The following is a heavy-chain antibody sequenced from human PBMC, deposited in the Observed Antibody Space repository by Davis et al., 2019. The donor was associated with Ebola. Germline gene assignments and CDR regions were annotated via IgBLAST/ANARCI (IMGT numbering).Heavy chain of an antibody. CDR2: IYPGDSDT. J-gene: IGHJ4*02. V-gene: IGHV5-51*01. CDR1: GYSFTSYW. CDR3: ARLGVDGYSYYFDY. Sequence: GESLKISCKGSGYSFTSYWIGWVRQMPGKGLEWMGIIYPGDSDTRYSPSLQGQVTISADNSSSTAYLQWSSLKAPDTAVYYCARLGVDGYSYYFDYWGQGTLVTVSS. D-gene: IGHD5-24*01.